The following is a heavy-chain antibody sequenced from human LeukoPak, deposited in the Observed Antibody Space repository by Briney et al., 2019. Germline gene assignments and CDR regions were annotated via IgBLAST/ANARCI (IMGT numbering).Heavy chain of an antibody. V-gene: IGHV1-18*01. CDR1: GYTFTSYG. J-gene: IGHJ4*02. CDR3: ARDQIPRLGYCSGGSCYKRGGYFDY. D-gene: IGHD2-15*01. CDR2: ISAYNGNT. Sequence: ASVKVSCKASGYTFTSYGISWVRQAPGQGLEWMGWISAYNGNTNYAQKLQGRVTMTTDTSTSTAYMELRSLRSDDTAVYYCARDQIPRLGYCSGGSCYKRGGYFDYWGQGTLVTVSS.